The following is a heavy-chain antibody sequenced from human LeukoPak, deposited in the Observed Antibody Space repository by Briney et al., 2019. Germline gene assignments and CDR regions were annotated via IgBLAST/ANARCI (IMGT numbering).Heavy chain of an antibody. J-gene: IGHJ4*02. V-gene: IGHV3-23*01. CDR1: GFTFSSSS. D-gene: IGHD6-19*01. CDR2: ISGSGGST. Sequence: PGGSLRLSCAASGFTFSSSSMSWVRQARGKGLEWVSVISGSGGSTDYADSVKGRFTISRDNSKNTLYLQINSLRAEDTAVYYCAKGSGWYVWGQGTLVTVSS. CDR3: AKGSGWYV.